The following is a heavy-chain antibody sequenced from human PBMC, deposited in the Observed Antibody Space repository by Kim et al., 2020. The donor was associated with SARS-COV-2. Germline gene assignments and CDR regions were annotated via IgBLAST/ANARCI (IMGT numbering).Heavy chain of an antibody. CDR1: GFTFSSYW. CDR2: IKQDGSEK. Sequence: GGSLRLSCAASGFTFSSYWMSWVRQAPGKGLEWVANIKQDGSEKYYVDSVKGRFTISRDNAKNSLYLQMNSLRAEDTAVYYCASRSGYLIAEYFQHWGQGTLVTVSS. J-gene: IGHJ1*01. D-gene: IGHD3-22*01. V-gene: IGHV3-7*01. CDR3: ASRSGYLIAEYFQH.